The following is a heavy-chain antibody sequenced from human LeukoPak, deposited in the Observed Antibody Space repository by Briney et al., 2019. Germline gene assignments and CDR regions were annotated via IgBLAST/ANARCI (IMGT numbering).Heavy chain of an antibody. V-gene: IGHV3-21*06. CDR3: AKDGGFWSDYSYFDY. CDR1: GFTLSSHR. CDR2: ISSRSSFK. D-gene: IGHD3-3*01. Sequence: GGSLRLSCAASGFTLSSHRMDWVRQAPGKGLEWVSSISSRSSFKDYADSVKGRFTISRDNAMNLLYLQMNSLRAEDTAVYFCAKDGGFWSDYSYFDYWGQGTQVTVSS. J-gene: IGHJ4*02.